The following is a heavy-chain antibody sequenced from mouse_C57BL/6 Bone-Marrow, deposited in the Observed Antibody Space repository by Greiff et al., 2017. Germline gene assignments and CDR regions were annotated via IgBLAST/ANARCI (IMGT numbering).Heavy chain of an antibody. CDR1: GYTFTSYW. Sequence: VQLQQPGAELVKPGASVKLSCKASGYTFTSYWMHWVKQRPGQGLEWIGMIHPNSGSTNYNEKFKSKATLTVDKSSSTAYMQLSSLTSEDSAVYYCALRTITTVVYWYFDVWGTGTTVTVSS. V-gene: IGHV1-64*01. J-gene: IGHJ1*03. D-gene: IGHD1-1*01. CDR2: IHPNSGST. CDR3: ALRTITTVVYWYFDV.